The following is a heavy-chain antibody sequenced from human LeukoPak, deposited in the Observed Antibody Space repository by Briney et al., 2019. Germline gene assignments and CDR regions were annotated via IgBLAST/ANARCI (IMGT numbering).Heavy chain of an antibody. Sequence: GGSLRLSCAASGFTFSSYEMNWVRQAPGKGLEWVSYISSSGSTIYYADSVKGRFTISRDNAKNSLYLQMNSLRAEDTALYYCAKRPLDIVVVIDLWLSYWGQGTLVTVSS. D-gene: IGHD2-21*01. CDR1: GFTFSSYE. CDR3: AKRPLDIVVVIDLWLSY. J-gene: IGHJ4*02. V-gene: IGHV3-48*03. CDR2: ISSSGSTI.